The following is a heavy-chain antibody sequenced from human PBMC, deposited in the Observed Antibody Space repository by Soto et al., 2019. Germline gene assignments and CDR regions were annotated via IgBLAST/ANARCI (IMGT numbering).Heavy chain of an antibody. Sequence: EVQLVESGGGLVQPGGSLRLSCAASGFTFSSYSMNWVRQAPGKGLEWVSYISSSSTIYYADSVKGRFTISRDNAKNSLYLQMNSLRDEDTAVYYCARGLGRGSAFDIWGQGTMVTVSS. D-gene: IGHD3-10*01. J-gene: IGHJ3*02. CDR1: GFTFSSYS. CDR3: ARGLGRGSAFDI. CDR2: ISSSSTI. V-gene: IGHV3-48*02.